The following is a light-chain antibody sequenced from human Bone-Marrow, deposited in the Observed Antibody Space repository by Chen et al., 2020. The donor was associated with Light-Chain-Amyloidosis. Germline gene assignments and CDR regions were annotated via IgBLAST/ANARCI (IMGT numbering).Light chain of an antibody. J-gene: IGKJ1*01. Sequence: EIVMTQCPATLSVSPGEGATLSCRASQTVGTNLAWYQQKPGQAARLLIFDASTRATGVPARFSGSASGTEFTLTISNLQSEDIAVYYCHQYNSWSPWTFGQGTKVDIK. V-gene: IGKV3-15*01. CDR2: DAS. CDR3: HQYNSWSPWT. CDR1: QTVGTN.